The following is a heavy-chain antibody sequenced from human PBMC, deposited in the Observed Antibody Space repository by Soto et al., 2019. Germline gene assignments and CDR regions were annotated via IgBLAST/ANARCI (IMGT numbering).Heavy chain of an antibody. CDR1: GFTYINYA. J-gene: IGHJ4*02. V-gene: IGHV3-23*01. CDR2: IGTSGGT. Sequence: EVHLLESGGGLVQPGGSLRLSCAASGFTYINYAMSWVRQAPGKGLEWVSTIGTSGGTYYPDSVRGRFTISRDNSRNTLYLQMNGLRPEDTAVYYCAKRAPYYFDSWGQGTQVTVSS. CDR3: AKRAPYYFDS.